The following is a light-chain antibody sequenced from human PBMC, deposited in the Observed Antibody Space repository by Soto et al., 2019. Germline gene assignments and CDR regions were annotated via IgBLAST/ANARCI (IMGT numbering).Light chain of an antibody. CDR3: QQYYSTPRT. J-gene: IGKJ1*01. CDR2: WAS. CDR1: QSLLYSSKNKNY. Sequence: DIVMTQSPDSLAVSLGERATINCKSSQSLLYSSKNKNYLAWYQQKPGQPPNLLIYWASTRESGVPDRFSGSGSGKEFTLTVSSLQAEDVAVYYCQQYYSTPRTFGQGTKVEIK. V-gene: IGKV4-1*01.